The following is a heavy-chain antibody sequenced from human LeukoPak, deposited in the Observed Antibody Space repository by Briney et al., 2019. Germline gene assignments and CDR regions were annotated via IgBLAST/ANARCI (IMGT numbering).Heavy chain of an antibody. CDR3: ASPVTTYLYWYFDL. J-gene: IGHJ2*01. D-gene: IGHD4-17*01. V-gene: IGHV4-39*01. CDR1: GGSISSSSYY. CDR2: IYYSGST. Sequence: PSETLSLTCTVSGGSISSSSYYWGWIRQPPGKGLEWIGSIYYSGSTYYNPSLKSRVTISVDTSKNQFSLKLSSVTAADTAVCYCASPVTTYLYWYFDLWGRGTLVTVSS.